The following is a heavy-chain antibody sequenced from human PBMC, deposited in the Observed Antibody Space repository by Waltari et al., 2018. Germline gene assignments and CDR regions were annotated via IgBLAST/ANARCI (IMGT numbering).Heavy chain of an antibody. CDR1: GGSITSTSHY. D-gene: IGHD3-16*01. J-gene: IGHJ3*01. Sequence: QLHLQESGPGLVKPSETLSLTCSVSGGSITSTSHYWGWIRQPPGKGLEWTGTISYSGAIYNNPSLKSRLTISVDTSKNQFSLKLRSVTAADTALYYCATYVGASVGTAAFDVWGQGTMVTVSS. CDR3: ATYVGASVGTAAFDV. V-gene: IGHV4-39*01. CDR2: ISYSGAI.